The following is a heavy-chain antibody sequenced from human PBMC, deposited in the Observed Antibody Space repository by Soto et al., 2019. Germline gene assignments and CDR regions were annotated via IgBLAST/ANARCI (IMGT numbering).Heavy chain of an antibody. J-gene: IGHJ5*02. CDR2: IIPIFGTA. V-gene: IGHV1-69*01. D-gene: IGHD2-15*01. CDR3: ASPPPNCSGGSCYPSDWCDP. CDR1: GGTFSSYA. Sequence: QVQLVQSGAEVKKPGSSVKFSCKASGGTFSSYAISWVRQAPGQGLEWMGGIIPIFGTANYAQKFQGRVTITADESTSTAYMELSSLRSEDTAVYYCASPPPNCSGGSCYPSDWCDPWGQGTLVTVSS.